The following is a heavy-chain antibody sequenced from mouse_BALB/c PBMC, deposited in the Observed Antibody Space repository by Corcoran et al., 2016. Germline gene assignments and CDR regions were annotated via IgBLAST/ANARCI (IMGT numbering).Heavy chain of an antibody. Sequence: QIQLVQSGPELKKPGETVKISCKASGYTFTNYGMNWVKQAPGKGLKWMGWINTYTGEPTYADDFKGRFVFSLETSANTAYLQINNLKNEDMATYFCARRATTATAWFAYWGQGTLVTVSA. CDR1: GYTFTNYG. D-gene: IGHD1-2*01. CDR2: INTYTGEP. J-gene: IGHJ3*01. V-gene: IGHV9-1*02. CDR3: ARRATTATAWFAY.